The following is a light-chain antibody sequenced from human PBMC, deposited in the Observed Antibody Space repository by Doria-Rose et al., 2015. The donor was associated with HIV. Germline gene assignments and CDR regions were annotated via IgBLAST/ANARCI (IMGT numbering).Light chain of an antibody. CDR1: QDISNY. J-gene: IGKJ1*01. CDR3: QKYNSAPPT. Sequence: DIRLTQSPSSLSASVGDRVTITCRASQDISNYVAWYHQKPGKIPKLLIYAAVTLQSGVPSRFSGSGSGRDFTLTITSLQPEDVATYFCQKYNSAPPTLGQGTKVEIK. CDR2: AAV. V-gene: IGKV1-27*01.